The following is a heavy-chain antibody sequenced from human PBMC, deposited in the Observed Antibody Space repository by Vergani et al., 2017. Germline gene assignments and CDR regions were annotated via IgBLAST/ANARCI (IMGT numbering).Heavy chain of an antibody. V-gene: IGHV3-21*01. D-gene: IGHD2-15*01. CDR3: AVARLSDVGYCSGGSCYSYYYYGMDV. Sequence: EVQLVESGGGLVKPGGSLRLSCAASGFTFSSYSMNWVRQAPGKGLEWVSSISSSSSYIYYADSVKGRFTISRDNAKNSLYLQMNSLRAEDTAVYYCAVARLSDVGYCSGGSCYSYYYYGMDVWGQGPTVTVSS. J-gene: IGHJ6*02. CDR2: ISSSSSYI. CDR1: GFTFSSYS.